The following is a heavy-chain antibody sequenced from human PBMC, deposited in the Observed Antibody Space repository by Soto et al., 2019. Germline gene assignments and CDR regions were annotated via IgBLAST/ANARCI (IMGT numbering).Heavy chain of an antibody. CDR2: ISYDGSNK. J-gene: IGHJ2*01. V-gene: IGHV3-30-3*01. CDR3: ARPHCYFSWYFDL. CDR1: GFTFSSYA. D-gene: IGHD3-10*01. Sequence: QVQLVESGGGVVQPGRSLRLSCAASGFTFSSYAMHWVRQAPGKGLEWVAVISYDGSNKYYADSVKGRFTISRDNSKNTLYLQMNSLRAEDTAVYYCARPHCYFSWYFDLWGRGTLVTFSS.